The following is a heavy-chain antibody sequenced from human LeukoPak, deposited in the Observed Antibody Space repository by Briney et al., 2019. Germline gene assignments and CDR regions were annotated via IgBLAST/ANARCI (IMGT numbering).Heavy chain of an antibody. V-gene: IGHV4-59*01. CDR2: IHYSGST. D-gene: IGHD3-10*01. J-gene: IGHJ5*01. Sequence: SETLSLTCTVSGGSISSYYWSWIRQPPGKCLEWIGYIHYSGSTNYNPSLKSRVTISPDTSKNQLFLKLNSVTAADTAVYYCARLVWLGESPGSWFDSWGQGTLVTVSS. CDR3: ARLVWLGESPGSWFDS. CDR1: GGSISSYY.